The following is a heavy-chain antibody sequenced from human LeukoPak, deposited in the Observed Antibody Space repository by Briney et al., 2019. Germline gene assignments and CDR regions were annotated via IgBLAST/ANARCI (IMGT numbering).Heavy chain of an antibody. CDR3: ARDMIRHCSSTSCYLNY. CDR2: IIPIFGTA. Sequence: SVKVSXKASGGTFSSYAISWVRQAPGQGLEWMGGIIPIFGTANYAQKFQGRVTITADESTSTAYMELSSLRSEDTAVYYCARDMIRHCSSTSCYLNYWGQGTLVTVSS. J-gene: IGHJ4*02. D-gene: IGHD2-2*01. CDR1: GGTFSSYA. V-gene: IGHV1-69*13.